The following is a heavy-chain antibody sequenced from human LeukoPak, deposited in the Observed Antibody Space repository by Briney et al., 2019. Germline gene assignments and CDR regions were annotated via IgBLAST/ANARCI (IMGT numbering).Heavy chain of an antibody. CDR3: ARVIASYYYYMDA. CDR2: IYTSGST. V-gene: IGHV4-61*02. Sequence: SQTLSLTCTVSGGSISSGSYYWSWIRQPAGKGLEWIGRIYTSGSTNYNPSLKSRVTISVDTSKNQFSLKLSSVTAADTAVYYCARVIASYYYYMDAWGKGTTVTVSS. D-gene: IGHD2-21*01. J-gene: IGHJ6*03. CDR1: GGSISSGSYY.